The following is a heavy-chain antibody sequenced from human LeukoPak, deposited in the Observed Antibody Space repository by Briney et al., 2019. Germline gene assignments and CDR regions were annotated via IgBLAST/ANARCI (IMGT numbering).Heavy chain of an antibody. CDR3: ARTYYDFWSGYHKFDY. CDR2: INPNTGNP. V-gene: IGHV7-4-1*02. Sequence: ASVKVSCRASGYSFTRFSINWVRQAPGQGLEWMGWINPNTGNPTYAQGFTGRFVFSLDTSVSTAYLRITSLKAEDTAVYYCARTYYDFWSGYHKFDYWGQGTLVTVSS. J-gene: IGHJ4*02. D-gene: IGHD3-3*01. CDR1: GYSFTRFS.